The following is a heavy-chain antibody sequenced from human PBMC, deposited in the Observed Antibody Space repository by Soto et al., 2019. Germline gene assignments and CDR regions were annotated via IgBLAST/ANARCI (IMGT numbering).Heavy chain of an antibody. CDR1: GFTFSSYG. V-gene: IGHV3-30*18. CDR3: AKDLIPTHETAAGPYYYYYGMDV. J-gene: IGHJ6*02. D-gene: IGHD6-13*01. Sequence: GGSLRLSCAASGFTFSSYGMHWVRQAPGKGLEWVAVISYDGSNKYYADSVKGRFTISRDNSKNTLYLQMNSLRAEDTAVYYCAKDLIPTHETAAGPYYYYYGMDVWGQGTTVTVSS. CDR2: ISYDGSNK.